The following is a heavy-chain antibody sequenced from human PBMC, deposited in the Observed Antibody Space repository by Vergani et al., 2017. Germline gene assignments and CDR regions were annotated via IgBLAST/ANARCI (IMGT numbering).Heavy chain of an antibody. CDR3: ARVAIVATEGYYYYYMDV. CDR2: ISYDGSNK. D-gene: IGHD5-12*01. CDR1: GFTFSSYA. Sequence: QVQLVESGGGVVQPGRSLRLSCAASGFTFSSYAMHWVRQAPGQGLEWVAVISYDGSNKYYADSVKGRFTISRDNSKNTLYLQMNSLRAEDTAVYYCARVAIVATEGYYYYYMDVWGKGTTVTVSS. V-gene: IGHV3-30-3*01. J-gene: IGHJ6*03.